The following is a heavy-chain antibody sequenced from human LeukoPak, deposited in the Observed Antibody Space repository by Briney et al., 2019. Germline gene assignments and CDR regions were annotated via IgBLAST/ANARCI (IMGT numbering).Heavy chain of an antibody. D-gene: IGHD6-19*01. CDR1: GFTFSSYA. CDR2: IGGSGRST. V-gene: IGHV3-23*01. Sequence: GGSLRLSCAASGFTFSSYAMSWVRQAPGKGLEWVSTIGGSGRSTYYADSVRGRFTISRDNAKNSLYLQMNSLRAEDTALYYCAKDIGAVAGYAFDIWGQGTMVTVSS. CDR3: AKDIGAVAGYAFDI. J-gene: IGHJ3*02.